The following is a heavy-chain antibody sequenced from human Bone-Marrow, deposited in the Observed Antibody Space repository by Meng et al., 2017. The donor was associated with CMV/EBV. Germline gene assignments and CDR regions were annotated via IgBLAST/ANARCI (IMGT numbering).Heavy chain of an antibody. CDR1: GYTFTGYY. J-gene: IGHJ4*02. CDR3: AKASPYSSSNYYFDY. V-gene: IGHV1-2*02. D-gene: IGHD6-13*01. CDR2: INPNSGDT. Sequence: ASVKVSCKASGYTFTGYYMHWVRQAPGQGLEWMGWINPNSGDTNYAQKFQDRVTMTRDTSINTVYMELSRLRSDDTAVFYCAKASPYSSSNYYFDYWGQGTLVTVS.